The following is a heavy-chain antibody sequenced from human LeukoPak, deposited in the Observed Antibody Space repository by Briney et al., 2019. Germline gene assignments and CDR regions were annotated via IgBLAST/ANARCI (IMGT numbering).Heavy chain of an antibody. CDR3: AKDLVDRGNHLYYFDF. J-gene: IGHJ4*02. Sequence: PGGSLRLSCAASGFTFSSYGMHWVRQAPGKGLEWVAVISYDGSNKYYADSVKGRFTISRANSKNTLYLQMNSLRAEDTAVYYCAKDLVDRGNHLYYFDFWGQGTLVTVSP. V-gene: IGHV3-30*18. CDR2: ISYDGSNK. CDR1: GFTFSSYG. D-gene: IGHD2-8*02.